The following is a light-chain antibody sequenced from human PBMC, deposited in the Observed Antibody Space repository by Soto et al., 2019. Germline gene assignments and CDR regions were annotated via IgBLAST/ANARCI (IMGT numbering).Light chain of an antibody. J-gene: IGKJ1*01. V-gene: IGKV3-15*01. Sequence: NVLTQSPATLSLSPGERATLSCRASQSVSSNLAWYQQKPGQAPRLLIYGASTRATGIPARFSGSGSGTEFTLTISSLQSEDFAVYYCQQYNNWPWTFGQGTKVDIK. CDR3: QQYNNWPWT. CDR2: GAS. CDR1: QSVSSN.